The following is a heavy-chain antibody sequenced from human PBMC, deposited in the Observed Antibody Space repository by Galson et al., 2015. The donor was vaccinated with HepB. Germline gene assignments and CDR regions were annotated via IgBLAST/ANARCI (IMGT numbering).Heavy chain of an antibody. D-gene: IGHD5-24*01. V-gene: IGHV7-4-1*02. CDR2: INTNTGNP. Sequence: SVKVSCKASGYTFTSYAMNWVRQAPGQGLEWMGWINTNTGNPTYAQGFTGRFVFSLDTSVSTAYLQISSLKAEDTAVYYCARVGRDGYNYYFDYWGQGTLVTVSS. J-gene: IGHJ4*02. CDR1: GYTFTSYA. CDR3: ARVGRDGYNYYFDY.